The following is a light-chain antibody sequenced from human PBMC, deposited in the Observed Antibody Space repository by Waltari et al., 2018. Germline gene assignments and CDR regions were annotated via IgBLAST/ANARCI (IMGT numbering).Light chain of an antibody. Sequence: EIVLTQSPATLSLSPGERGTLSCRASQSINSYLAWYQQKPGQAPRLLIYDASNRATGIPGRFTGSGSGTDFTLTINSLEPEDFAVYYCQQRSNWPRTFGPGTKVDI. J-gene: IGKJ3*01. CDR1: QSINSY. CDR3: QQRSNWPRT. V-gene: IGKV3-11*01. CDR2: DAS.